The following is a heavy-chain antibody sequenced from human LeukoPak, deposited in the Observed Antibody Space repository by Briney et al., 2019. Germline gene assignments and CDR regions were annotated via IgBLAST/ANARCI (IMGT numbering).Heavy chain of an antibody. J-gene: IGHJ4*02. Sequence: LRLSCAASGFTFNSYGIHWVRQAPGKGLEWVAFIWYDGSNKYYADSVKGRFTISRDNSKNMLYLQMNSLRAEDTAVYYCARARTTRGFDYWGQGTLITVSS. CDR3: ARARTTRGFDY. D-gene: IGHD4-17*01. V-gene: IGHV3-33*01. CDR2: IWYDGSNK. CDR1: GFTFNSYG.